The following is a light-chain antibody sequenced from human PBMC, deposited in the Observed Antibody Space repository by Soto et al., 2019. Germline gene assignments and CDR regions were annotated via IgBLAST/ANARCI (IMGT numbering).Light chain of an antibody. V-gene: IGLV2-14*01. CDR2: EVS. J-gene: IGLJ2*01. CDR3: SSYISSTTLVV. Sequence: QSALTQPASVSGSPGQSITISCSGTSNDVGGYDYVSWYQQHPGKAPKLVIYEVSNRPSWVSNRFSGSKSGSTASLTISGLQAEDEADYFCSSYISSTTLVVFGGGTKLTVL. CDR1: SNDVGGYDY.